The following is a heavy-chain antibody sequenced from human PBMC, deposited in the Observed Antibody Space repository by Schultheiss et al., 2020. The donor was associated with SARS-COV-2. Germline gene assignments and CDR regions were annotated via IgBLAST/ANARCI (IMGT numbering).Heavy chain of an antibody. V-gene: IGHV3-33*08. D-gene: IGHD3-16*01. CDR2: IWYYGSNK. Sequence: GGSLRLSCAASGLTFSNYAMHWVRQAPGKGLEWVAVIWYYGSNKYYADSVKGRFTISRDNSKNTLYLQMNSLRAEDTAVYYCAREGGHYYYGMDVWGQGTTVTVSS. CDR3: AREGGHYYYGMDV. J-gene: IGHJ6*02. CDR1: GLTFSNYA.